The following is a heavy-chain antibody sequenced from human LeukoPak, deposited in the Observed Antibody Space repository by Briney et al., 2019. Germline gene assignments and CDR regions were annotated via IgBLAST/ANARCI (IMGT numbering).Heavy chain of an antibody. CDR3: ASFPSGITMVRGVINYFDY. D-gene: IGHD3-10*01. J-gene: IGHJ4*02. V-gene: IGHV4-59*01. CDR1: GGSISSYY. Sequence: SETLSLTCTVSGGSISSYYWSWIRQPPGKGLEWIGYIYYSGSTNYNPSLKSRVTMSVDTSKNQFSLKLSSVTAADTAVYYCASFPSGITMVRGVINYFDYWGQGTLVTVSS. CDR2: IYYSGST.